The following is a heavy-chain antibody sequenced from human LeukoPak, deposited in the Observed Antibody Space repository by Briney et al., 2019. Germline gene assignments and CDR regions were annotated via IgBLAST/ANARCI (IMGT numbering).Heavy chain of an antibody. CDR1: GGSISSGDYY. CDR2: IYYSGST. D-gene: IGHD6-13*01. J-gene: IGHJ5*02. CDR3: ARESLAAAGKYNWFDP. V-gene: IGHV4-61*08. Sequence: SETLSLTCTVSGGSISSGDYYWSWIRQPPGKGLEWIGYIYYSGSTNYNPSLKSRVTISVDTSKNQFSLKLSSVTAADTAVYYCARESLAAAGKYNWFDPWGQGTLVTVSS.